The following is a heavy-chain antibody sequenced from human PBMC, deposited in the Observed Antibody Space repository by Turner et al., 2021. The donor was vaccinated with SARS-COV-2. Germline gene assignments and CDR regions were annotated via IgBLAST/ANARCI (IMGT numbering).Heavy chain of an antibody. Sequence: QVQLQQSGPGLVRPSETLSCTCAISADSVPSPSVSGNSIALNWIRPSASGGGEWLGRTYYRSEWYYEYAVSVRSRATINADTSKNQFSLQQQSVTPEDTAMYCCARGIFSTFDLWGQGTMVTVSS. V-gene: IGHV6-1*01. CDR1: ADSVPSPSVSGNSIA. CDR2: TYYRSEWYY. CDR3: ARGIFSTFDL. J-gene: IGHJ3*01. D-gene: IGHD3-3*01.